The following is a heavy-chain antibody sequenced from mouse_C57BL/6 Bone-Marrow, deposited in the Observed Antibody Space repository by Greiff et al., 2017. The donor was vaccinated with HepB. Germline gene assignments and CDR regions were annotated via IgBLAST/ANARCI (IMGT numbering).Heavy chain of an antibody. D-gene: IGHD2-3*01. Sequence: EVMLVESGGGLVKPGGSLKLSCAASGFTFSDYGMHWVRQAPEKGLEWVAHISSGSSTIYYADTVKGRFTISRDNAKNTLFLQMTSLRSEDTAMYYCADDGYYEVMDYWGQGTSVTVSS. V-gene: IGHV5-17*01. CDR1: GFTFSDYG. CDR2: ISSGSSTI. J-gene: IGHJ4*01. CDR3: ADDGYYEVMDY.